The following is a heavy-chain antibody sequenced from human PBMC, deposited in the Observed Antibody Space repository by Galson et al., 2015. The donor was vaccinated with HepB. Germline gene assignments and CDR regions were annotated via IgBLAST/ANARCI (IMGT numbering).Heavy chain of an antibody. CDR2: ISYDGSNK. D-gene: IGHD3-9*01. Sequence: SLRLSCAASGFTFSSYGMHWVRQAPGKGLEWVAVISYDGSNKYYADSVKGRFTISRDNSKNSLYLQMNSLRAEDTAVYYCARDASRLRYFEWLPTPLYWGQGTLVTVSS. V-gene: IGHV3-30*03. CDR1: GFTFSSYG. J-gene: IGHJ4*02. CDR3: ARDASRLRYFEWLPTPLY.